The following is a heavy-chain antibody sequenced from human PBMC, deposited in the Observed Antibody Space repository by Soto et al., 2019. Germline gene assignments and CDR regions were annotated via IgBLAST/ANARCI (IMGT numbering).Heavy chain of an antibody. J-gene: IGHJ6*02. CDR2: ISAYNGNT. V-gene: IGHV1-18*01. CDR3: ARSLCISTSCYLYYYGMDV. D-gene: IGHD2-2*01. Sequence: ASVKVSCKASGYTFTSYGISWVRQAPGQGLERMGWISAYNGNTNYAQKLQGRVTMTTDTSTSTAYMELRSLRSDDTAVYYCARSLCISTSCYLYYYGMDVWGQGTTVTVSS. CDR1: GYTFTSYG.